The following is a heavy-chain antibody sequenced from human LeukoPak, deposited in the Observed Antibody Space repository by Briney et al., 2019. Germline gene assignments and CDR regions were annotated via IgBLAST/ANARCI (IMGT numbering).Heavy chain of an antibody. CDR1: GGTFSSYA. V-gene: IGHV1-69*13. Sequence: SVKVSCKASGGTFSSYAISWVRQAPGQGLEWMGGIIPIFGTANYAQKFQGRVTITADESTSTAYMELSSLRSEDTAVYYCAREYYYGSGSYYNARTNYYYGMDVCGQGTTVTVSS. CDR3: AREYYYGSGSYYNARTNYYYGMDV. J-gene: IGHJ6*02. D-gene: IGHD3-10*01. CDR2: IIPIFGTA.